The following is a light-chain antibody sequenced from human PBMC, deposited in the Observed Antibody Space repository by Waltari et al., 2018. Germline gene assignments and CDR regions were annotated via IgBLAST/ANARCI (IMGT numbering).Light chain of an antibody. V-gene: IGKV1-5*03. CDR3: QQYESSSPYT. J-gene: IGKJ2*01. CDR2: RAS. Sequence: DIQMTQSPSTVSASVGDRVTITCRTSQNIGPWLVWYQQKPGRAPNLLIYRASSLQSGVPSRFSGSGSGTEFTLTITSLQPDDIATYYCQQYESSSPYTFGPGTKLEIK. CDR1: QNIGPW.